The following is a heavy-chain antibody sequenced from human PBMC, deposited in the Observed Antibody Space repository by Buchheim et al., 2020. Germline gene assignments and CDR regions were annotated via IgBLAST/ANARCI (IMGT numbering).Heavy chain of an antibody. J-gene: IGHJ3*02. V-gene: IGHV3-74*01. CDR1: GFTFSSYW. CDR2: INIDGSIT. Sequence: EVQLVESGGGLVQPGGSLRLSCAASGFTFSSYWMHWVRQVPGKGLVWVSRINIDGSITNYADSVKGRFTISRDKAKNTLYLQMDNLRAEDTAVYYCARDPGDCLMNTCWKPLDIWGHGT. D-gene: IGHD2-15*01. CDR3: ARDPGDCLMNTCWKPLDI.